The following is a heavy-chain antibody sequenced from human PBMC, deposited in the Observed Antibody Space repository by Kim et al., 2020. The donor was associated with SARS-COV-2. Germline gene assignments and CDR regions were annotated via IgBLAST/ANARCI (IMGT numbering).Heavy chain of an antibody. J-gene: IGHJ4*02. CDR2: ISYDGNDE. CDR3: AQDLLHCSGTSCYGFFAS. D-gene: IGHD2-2*01. CDR1: GLSFHSYG. Sequence: GGSLRLSCAVSGLSFHSYGMHWVRQAPGKGPEWVAVISYDGNDESYGDSVKGRFTISRDNSKNTLSLQMDKLKVDDTGVYYCAQDLLHCSGTSCYGFFASWGQGTLVTVSS. V-gene: IGHV3-30*18.